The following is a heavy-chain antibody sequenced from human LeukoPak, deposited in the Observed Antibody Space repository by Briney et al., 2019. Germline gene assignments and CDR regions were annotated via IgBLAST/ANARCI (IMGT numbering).Heavy chain of an antibody. CDR2: ISAYYGDT. J-gene: IGHJ4*02. CDR1: GGTFSSYA. CDR3: ARQPSGYPFDY. D-gene: IGHD3-22*01. V-gene: IGHV1-18*01. Sequence: ASVKVSCKASGGTFSSYAISWVRQAPGQGLEWMGWISAYYGDTNYAQKLQGRVTMTTDTSTGTAYMELRTLISDDTAVYYCARQPSGYPFDYWGQGTLVTVSS.